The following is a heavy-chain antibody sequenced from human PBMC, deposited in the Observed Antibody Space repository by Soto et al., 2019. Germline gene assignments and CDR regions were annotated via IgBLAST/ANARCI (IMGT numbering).Heavy chain of an antibody. CDR3: ARSSATIFGVVPLRGLFDY. V-gene: IGHV4-31*03. D-gene: IGHD3-3*01. J-gene: IGHJ4*02. Sequence: SETLSLTCTVSGGSISSGGYYWSWIRQHPGKGLEWIGYIYYSGSTYYNPSLKSRVTISVDTSKNQFSLKLSSATAADTAVYYCARSSATIFGVVPLRGLFDYWGQGTLVTVSS. CDR1: GGSISSGGYY. CDR2: IYYSGST.